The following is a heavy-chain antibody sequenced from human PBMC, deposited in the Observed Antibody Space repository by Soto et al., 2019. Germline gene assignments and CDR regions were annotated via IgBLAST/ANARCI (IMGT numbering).Heavy chain of an antibody. V-gene: IGHV3-33*01. CDR2: IWYDGSNK. Sequence: HPGGSLRLSCAASGFTFSSYGMHWVRQAPGKGLEWVAVIWYDGSNKYYADSVKGRFTISRDNSKNTLYLQMNSLRAEDTAVYYCARDFLPARWELPYYYYYGMDVWGQGTTVTVSS. CDR3: ARDFLPARWELPYYYYYGMDV. J-gene: IGHJ6*02. CDR1: GFTFSSYG. D-gene: IGHD1-26*01.